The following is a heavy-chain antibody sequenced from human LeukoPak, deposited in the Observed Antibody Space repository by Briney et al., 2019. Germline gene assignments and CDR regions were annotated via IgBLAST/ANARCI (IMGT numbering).Heavy chain of an antibody. Sequence: SETLSLTCTVSGGSISSSSYYWGWIRQPPGKGLEWIGSIYYSGSTYYNPSLKSRVTISVDTSKNQFSLKLSSVTAADTAVYYCARQRYCSSTSCESPFDYWGQGTLVTVSS. CDR3: ARQRYCSSTSCESPFDY. CDR1: GGSISSSSYY. CDR2: IYYSGST. V-gene: IGHV4-39*01. D-gene: IGHD2-2*01. J-gene: IGHJ4*02.